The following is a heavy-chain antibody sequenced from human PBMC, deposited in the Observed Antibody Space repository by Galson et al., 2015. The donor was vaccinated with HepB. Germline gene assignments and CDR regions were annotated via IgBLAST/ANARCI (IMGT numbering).Heavy chain of an antibody. CDR3: ASSRDSSGYYEYYYYYGMDV. CDR1: GFTFSSYS. D-gene: IGHD3-22*01. J-gene: IGHJ6*02. Sequence: SLRLSCAASGFTFSSYSMNWVRQAPGKGLEWVSYISSSSSTIYYADSVKGRFTISRDNAKNSLYLQMNSLRDEDTAVYYCASSRDSSGYYEYYYYYGMDVWGQGTTVTVSS. V-gene: IGHV3-48*02. CDR2: ISSSSSTI.